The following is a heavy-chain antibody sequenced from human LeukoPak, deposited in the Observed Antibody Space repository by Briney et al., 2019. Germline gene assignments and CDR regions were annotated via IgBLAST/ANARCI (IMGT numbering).Heavy chain of an antibody. D-gene: IGHD3-10*01. J-gene: IGHJ5*02. CDR3: ARQSIVRGVINWFDP. CDR2: IYPGGSGT. V-gene: IGHV5-51*01. CDR1: GYSFDTYW. Sequence: GESLKISCKGSGYSFDTYWIGWVRQMPGKGLEWMGFIYPGGSGTRYSPSFQGQVSISVDKSISTAYLQWSSLKASDTAMYYCARQSIVRGVINWFDPWGQGTLVTVSS.